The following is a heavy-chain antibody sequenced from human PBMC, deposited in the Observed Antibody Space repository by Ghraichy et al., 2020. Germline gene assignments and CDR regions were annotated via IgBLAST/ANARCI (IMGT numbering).Heavy chain of an antibody. CDR3: ARGGYGDYEPPFDY. CDR1: GGSISSYY. V-gene: IGHV4-59*01. Sequence: SETLSLTCTVSGGSISSYYWSWIRQPPGKGLEWIGYIYYSGSTNYNPSLKSRVTISVDTSKHQFSLKLSSVTAADTAVYYCARGGYGDYEPPFDYWGQGTLVTVSS. J-gene: IGHJ4*02. D-gene: IGHD4-17*01. CDR2: IYYSGST.